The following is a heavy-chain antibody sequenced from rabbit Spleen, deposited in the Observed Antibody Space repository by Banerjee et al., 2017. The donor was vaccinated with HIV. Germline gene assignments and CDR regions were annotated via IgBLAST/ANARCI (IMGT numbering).Heavy chain of an antibody. D-gene: IGHD1-1*01. V-gene: IGHV1S45*01. J-gene: IGHJ6*01. CDR2: IEVGSSGFT. Sequence: QEQLEESGGGLVKPGASLTLTCTASGVSFSFSSYMCWVRQAPGKGLEWIACIEVGSSGFTYFATWAKGRFSISKTSSTTVTLQVTRLTAADTATYFCARDTSSSFSSYGMDLWGPGTLVTVS. CDR3: ARDTSSSFSSYGMDL. CDR1: GVSFSFSSY.